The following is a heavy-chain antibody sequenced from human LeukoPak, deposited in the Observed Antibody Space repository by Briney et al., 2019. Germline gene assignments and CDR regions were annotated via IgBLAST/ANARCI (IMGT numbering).Heavy chain of an antibody. Sequence: GGSLRLSCAASGFTFSSYAMSWVRQAPGKGLERVSAISGSGGSTYYADSMKGRFTISRDNSKNTLYLQMNSLRAEDTAVYYCAKVGYSYYYFDYWGQGTLVTVSS. CDR2: ISGSGGST. J-gene: IGHJ4*02. V-gene: IGHV3-23*01. CDR1: GFTFSSYA. CDR3: AKVGYSYYYFDY. D-gene: IGHD5-18*01.